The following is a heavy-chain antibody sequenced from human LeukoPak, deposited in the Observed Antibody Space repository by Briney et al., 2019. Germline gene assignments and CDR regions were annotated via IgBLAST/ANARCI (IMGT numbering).Heavy chain of an antibody. CDR3: ARDPHYYDSSGHRYYYYYGMDV. CDR1: GGSISSYY. CDR2: IYYSGST. Sequence: PSETLSLTCTVSGGSISSYYWSWIRQPPGKGLEWIGYIYYSGSTNYNPSLKSRVTISVDTSKNQFSLKLSSVTAADTAVYYCARDPHYYDSSGHRYYYYYGMDVWGQGTTVTVSS. V-gene: IGHV4-59*01. D-gene: IGHD3-22*01. J-gene: IGHJ6*02.